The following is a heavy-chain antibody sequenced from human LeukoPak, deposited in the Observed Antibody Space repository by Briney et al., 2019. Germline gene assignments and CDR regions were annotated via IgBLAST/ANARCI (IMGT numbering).Heavy chain of an antibody. D-gene: IGHD3-10*01. Sequence: SETLSLTCAVYGGSFSGYYWSWIRQPPGKGLEWIGYIYYSGSTNYNPSLKSRVAMSVDTSKNQFSPKLSSVTAADTAVYYCARDEYYYGSGSYRVFDYWGQGTLVTVSS. V-gene: IGHV4-59*12. CDR1: GGSFSGYY. J-gene: IGHJ4*02. CDR2: IYYSGST. CDR3: ARDEYYYGSGSYRVFDY.